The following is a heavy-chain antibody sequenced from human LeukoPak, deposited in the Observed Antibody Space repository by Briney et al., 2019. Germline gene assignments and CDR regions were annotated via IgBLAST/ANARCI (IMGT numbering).Heavy chain of an antibody. CDR2: IYYSGST. Sequence: SETLSLTCTVSGGSISSYYWSWIRQPPGKGLEWIGYIYYSGSTNYNPSLKSRATISVDTSKNQFSLKLSSVTAADTAVYYCASEQLVSHAFDIWGQGTMVTVSS. CDR1: GGSISSYY. J-gene: IGHJ3*02. V-gene: IGHV4-59*01. CDR3: ASEQLVSHAFDI. D-gene: IGHD6-13*01.